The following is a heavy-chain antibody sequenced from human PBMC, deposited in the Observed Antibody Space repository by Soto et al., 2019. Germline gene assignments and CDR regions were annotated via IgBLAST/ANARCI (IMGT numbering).Heavy chain of an antibody. CDR1: GFTVSSNY. V-gene: IGHV3-66*01. J-gene: IGHJ3*02. CDR3: AREGYCSGGSCLDAFDI. CDR2: IYSGGST. D-gene: IGHD2-15*01. Sequence: VQLVESGGGLVQPGGSLRLSCAASGFTVSSNYMSWVRQAPGKGLEWVSVIYSGGSTYYADSVKGRFTISRDNSKNTLYLQMNSLRAEDTAVYYCAREGYCSGGSCLDAFDIWGQGTMVTVSS.